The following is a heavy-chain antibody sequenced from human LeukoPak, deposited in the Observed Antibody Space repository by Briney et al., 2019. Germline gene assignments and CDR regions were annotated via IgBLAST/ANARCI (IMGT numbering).Heavy chain of an antibody. J-gene: IGHJ3*02. D-gene: IGHD6-13*01. CDR3: ARGAAAGVGGHDAFDI. Sequence: GGSLRLSCTASGFXVSTKYINWVRQAPGKGLEWVSLMYAGGNTYYADSVEGRFAISRDTSKNTLYLQMNGLRVEDTAVYYCARGAAAGVGGHDAFDIWGQGTMVTVSS. CDR2: MYAGGNT. CDR1: GFXVSTKY. V-gene: IGHV3-53*01.